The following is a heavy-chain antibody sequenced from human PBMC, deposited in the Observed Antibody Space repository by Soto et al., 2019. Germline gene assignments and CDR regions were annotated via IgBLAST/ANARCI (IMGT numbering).Heavy chain of an antibody. CDR2: IYSNGNT. V-gene: IGHV4-39*01. Sequence: PSETLSLTCTVSGGSLSTSSSYWGWLRQPPGKGLEWLGNIYSNGNTYYNPSLTSRVTISVDTSKNQFSLKLSSVTAAGTAVYYCARLRIYCSGGSCYYYFDYWGQGPLVTVSS. J-gene: IGHJ4*02. D-gene: IGHD2-15*01. CDR3: ARLRIYCSGGSCYYYFDY. CDR1: GGSLSTSSSY.